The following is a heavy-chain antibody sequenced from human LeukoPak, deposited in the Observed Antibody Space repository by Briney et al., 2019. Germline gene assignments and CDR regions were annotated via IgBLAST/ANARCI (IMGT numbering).Heavy chain of an antibody. Sequence: GASVKVSCKASAYIFTNYYIHWVRQAPGQGLEWMGFINPTDDSTKYAQKFRGRITVSRDTSTSTIYMELSSLRSEDTAMYYCAREGDGYKKFDYWAQGVLVTVSS. CDR2: INPTDDST. V-gene: IGHV1-46*01. CDR3: AREGDGYKKFDY. CDR1: AYIFTNYY. D-gene: IGHD5-24*01. J-gene: IGHJ4*02.